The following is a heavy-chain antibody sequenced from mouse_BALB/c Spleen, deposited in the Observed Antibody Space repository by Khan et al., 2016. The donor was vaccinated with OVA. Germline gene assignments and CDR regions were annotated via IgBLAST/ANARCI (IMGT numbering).Heavy chain of an antibody. D-gene: IGHD1-3*01. CDR2: IWAGGST. CDR3: ARAFYNGAWFAY. CDR1: GFSLSNSG. J-gene: IGHJ3*01. Sequence: QVQLKESGPGLVAPSQTLSITCTVSGFSLSNSGVHWVRQPPGKGLEWLGVIWAGGSTNHNSALMSRININKGNFKSQVFLKMKRLQNDDTARYDGARAFYNGAWFAYWGQGTLVTVSA. V-gene: IGHV2-9*02.